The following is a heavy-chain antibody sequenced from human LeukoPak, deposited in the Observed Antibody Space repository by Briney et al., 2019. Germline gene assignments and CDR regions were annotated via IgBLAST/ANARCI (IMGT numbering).Heavy chain of an antibody. CDR2: IRYDGSNK. V-gene: IGHV3-30*02. CDR1: GLTFSSYG. D-gene: IGHD4-11*01. J-gene: IGHJ1*01. CDR3: AKDLGDYSNYVPAVEYFQH. Sequence: PGGSLRLSCAASGLTFSSYGMHWVRQAPGKGLEWVAFIRYDGSNKYYADSVKGRFTISRDNSKNTLYLQMNSLRAEDTAVYYCAKDLGDYSNYVPAVEYFQHWGQGTLVTVSS.